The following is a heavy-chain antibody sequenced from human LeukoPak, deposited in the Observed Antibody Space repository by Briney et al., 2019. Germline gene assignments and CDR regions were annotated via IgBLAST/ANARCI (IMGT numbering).Heavy chain of an antibody. CDR2: IYTSGST. CDR1: GGSISSGSYY. CDR3: ARLVQFYYFDY. Sequence: SQTLSLTCTVSGGSISSGSYYWSWIRQPAGKGLEWIGRIYTSGSTNYNPSPKSRVTISVDTSKNQFSLKLSSVTAADTAVYYCARLVQFYYFDYWGQGTLVTVSS. V-gene: IGHV4-61*02. D-gene: IGHD1-1*01. J-gene: IGHJ4*02.